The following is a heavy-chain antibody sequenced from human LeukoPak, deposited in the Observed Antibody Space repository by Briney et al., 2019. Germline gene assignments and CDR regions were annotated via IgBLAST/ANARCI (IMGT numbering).Heavy chain of an antibody. CDR1: GFTFSSYG. J-gene: IGHJ4*02. D-gene: IGHD6-19*01. CDR3: ARGSDGWFAFDY. Sequence: GGSLRLSCAASGFTFSSYGMHWVRQAPGKGLEWVAVIWYDGNNKDYADSVKGRFTISRDNSKNTLSLQMNSLRAEDTAVYYCARGSDGWFAFDYWGQGILVTVSS. CDR2: IWYDGNNK. V-gene: IGHV3-33*01.